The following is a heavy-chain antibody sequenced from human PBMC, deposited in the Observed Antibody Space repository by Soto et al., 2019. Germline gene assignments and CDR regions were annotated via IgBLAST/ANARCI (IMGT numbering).Heavy chain of an antibody. V-gene: IGHV5-51*01. Sequence: PGESLKISCHGSQYIFTSNWIGWLRQMPGKGLEWMGVIYPDDSDVKYNPSFQGQATISVDKSISTAYLQWSRLRDSDTAMYFCARHGVSFGPFDYWGQGTPVTVSS. CDR2: IYPDDSDV. CDR1: QYIFTSNW. CDR3: ARHGVSFGPFDY. J-gene: IGHJ4*02. D-gene: IGHD3-3*01.